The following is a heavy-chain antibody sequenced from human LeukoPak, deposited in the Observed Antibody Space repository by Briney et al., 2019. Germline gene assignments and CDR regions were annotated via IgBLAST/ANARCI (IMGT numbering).Heavy chain of an antibody. CDR2: INPSGGST. J-gene: IGHJ4*02. Sequence: ASVKVSCKASGYTFTSYYMHWVRQAPGQGLEWMGIINPSGGSTSYAQKFQGRITITRDPSATTAYMELSSLTSEDMAMYYCAKDRGGTGDFDYWGQGTLVTVSS. CDR1: GYTFTSYY. D-gene: IGHD3-10*01. CDR3: AKDRGGTGDFDY. V-gene: IGHV1-46*01.